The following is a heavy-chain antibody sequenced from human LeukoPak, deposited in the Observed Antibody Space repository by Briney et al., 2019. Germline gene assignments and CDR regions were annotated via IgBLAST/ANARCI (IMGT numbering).Heavy chain of an antibody. CDR3: AELGITMIGGV. CDR1: GFTFSNYW. V-gene: IGHV3-74*01. D-gene: IGHD3-10*02. CDR2: INSDGSNT. J-gene: IGHJ6*04. Sequence: PGGSLRLSCAASGFTFSNYWMHWVRQAPGKGLVWVSCINSDGSNTNNADSVKGRFTISRDNAKNTLYLQINSLRAEDTAVYYCAELGITMIGGVWGKGTTVTISS.